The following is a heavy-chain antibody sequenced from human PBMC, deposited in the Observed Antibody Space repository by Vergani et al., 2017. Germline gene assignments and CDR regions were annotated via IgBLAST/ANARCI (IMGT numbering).Heavy chain of an antibody. CDR2: INPNSGGT. D-gene: IGHD6-25*01. J-gene: IGHJ6*03. CDR1: GYTFTGYY. CDR3: AREGIRYSSGGLNYMDV. V-gene: IGHV1-2*02. Sequence: QVQLVQSGAEVKKPGASVKVSCKASGYTFTGYYMHWVRQAPGQGLEWMGWINPNSGGTNYAQKFQGRVTMTRDTSISTAYMELSRLRSEDTAVYYCAREGIRYSSGGLNYMDVWGKGTTVTVSS.